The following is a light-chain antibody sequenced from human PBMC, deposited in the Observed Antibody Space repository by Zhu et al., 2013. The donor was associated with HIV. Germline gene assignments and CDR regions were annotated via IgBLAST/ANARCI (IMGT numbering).Light chain of an antibody. J-gene: IGKJ4*01. CDR2: DSS. V-gene: IGKV3D-20*01. Sequence: EVVLTQSPATLSLSPGERGTLSCRASQNIGSSLAWYQQKPGQSPRLLIYDSSNRATGVPARFSGSGSGTDFTLIISRLEADDSAVYFCQQYDRSPLTFGGGTTVEIK. CDR3: QQYDRSPLT. CDR1: QNIGSS.